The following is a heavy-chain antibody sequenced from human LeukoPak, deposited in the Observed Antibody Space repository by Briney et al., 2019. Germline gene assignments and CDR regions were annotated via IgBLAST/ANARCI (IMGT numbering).Heavy chain of an antibody. V-gene: IGHV4-59*12. J-gene: IGHJ5*02. CDR2: IYHSGST. CDR1: GGSIRSYY. D-gene: IGHD3-3*01. Sequence: SETLSLTCTVSGGSIRSYYWSWIRQPPGKGLEWIGYIYHSGSTYYNPSLKSRVTISVDRSKNQFSLKLSSVTAADTAVYYCARAPRHDNWFDPWGQGTLVTVSS. CDR3: ARAPRHDNWFDP.